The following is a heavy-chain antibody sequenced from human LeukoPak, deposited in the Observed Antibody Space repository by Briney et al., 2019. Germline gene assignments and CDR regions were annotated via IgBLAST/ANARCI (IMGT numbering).Heavy chain of an antibody. CDR1: GFTFSSYS. J-gene: IGHJ4*02. Sequence: GGSLRLSCAASGFTFSSYSMNWVRQAPGEGLEWVSHINSDGSSTTYADSVKGRFTISRDNAKNTLYLQMNSLRAEDTAVYYCARAGRGLRYFDWLTYDYWGQGTLVTVSS. V-gene: IGHV3-74*01. CDR3: ARAGRGLRYFDWLTYDY. D-gene: IGHD3-9*01. CDR2: INSDGSST.